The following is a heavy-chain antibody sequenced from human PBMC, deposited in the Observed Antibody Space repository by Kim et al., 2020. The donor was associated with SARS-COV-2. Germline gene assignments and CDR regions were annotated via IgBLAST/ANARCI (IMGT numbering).Heavy chain of an antibody. CDR3: AGRLRGPGADY. Sequence: GGSLRLSCAASGFTVSSNYMSWVRQAPGKGLEWVSFIYSGGSTYYADSVKGRFTISRDNSKNTLYLQMNNLRAEDTAVYYCAGRLRGPGADYWGQGTLVTVSS. J-gene: IGHJ4*02. D-gene: IGHD3-10*01. CDR2: IYSGGST. V-gene: IGHV3-66*01. CDR1: GFTVSSNY.